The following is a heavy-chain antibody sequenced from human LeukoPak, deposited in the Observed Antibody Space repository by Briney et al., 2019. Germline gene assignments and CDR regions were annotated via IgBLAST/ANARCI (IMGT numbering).Heavy chain of an antibody. CDR3: AGDGTDRSSSWWYYFDY. CDR1: GDSVSSKGAA. J-gene: IGHJ4*02. Sequence: QSGPGLVKPSQALSLTCAISGDSVSSKGAAWNWIRRSPSRGLEWLGRIYYRSKWYNNYAVSVRSRISINPDTSKNHFSLQLNSVTPEDSAVYYCAGDGTDRSSSWWYYFDYWGQGTPVTVSS. D-gene: IGHD6-13*01. V-gene: IGHV6-1*02. CDR2: IYYRSKWYN.